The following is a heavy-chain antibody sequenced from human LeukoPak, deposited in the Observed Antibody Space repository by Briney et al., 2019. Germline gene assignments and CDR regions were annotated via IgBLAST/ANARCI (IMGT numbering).Heavy chain of an antibody. CDR3: ARDQEEVAGTLDY. CDR2: ISYDGSNK. J-gene: IGHJ4*02. V-gene: IGHV3-30*03. Sequence: QTGGSLRLSCAASGFTFSNYGLYWVRQAPGKGLEWVALISYDGSNKNYADSVKGRFTISRDNSKNTLYLQMNNLRAEDTAVYYCARDQEEVAGTLDYWGQGTLVTVSS. D-gene: IGHD6-19*01. CDR1: GFTFSNYG.